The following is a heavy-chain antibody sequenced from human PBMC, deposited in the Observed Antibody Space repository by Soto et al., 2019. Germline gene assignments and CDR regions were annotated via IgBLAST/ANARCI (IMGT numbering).Heavy chain of an antibody. CDR1: WGSVGSYY. CDR3: ASGVQVYDFGSVYSYEDYFDY. Sequence: SSENPFLPCSFSWGSVGSYYWRFIRQPRGKGLYWIGYISYSGGTNYNPSLNNRVTISVDTAKNQFSLKLSSVTAADTAVYYCASGVQVYDFGSVYSYEDYFDYWVQGTLVTVSS. J-gene: IGHJ4*02. CDR2: ISYSGGT. D-gene: IGHD3-3*01. V-gene: IGHV4-59*02.